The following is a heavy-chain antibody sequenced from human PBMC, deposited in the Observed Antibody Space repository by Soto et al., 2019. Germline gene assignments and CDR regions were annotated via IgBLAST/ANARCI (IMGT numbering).Heavy chain of an antibody. J-gene: IGHJ5*02. Sequence: QVQLVQSGAEVKKPGSSVKVSCKASGGTFSSYAISWVRQAPGQGLEWMGGIIPIFGTANYAQKFQGRVTITADKSTSTAYMELSSLRSEDTAVYYCARDSDCTNGVCYREGWFDPWGQGTLVTVSS. V-gene: IGHV1-69*06. CDR3: ARDSDCTNGVCYREGWFDP. CDR1: GGTFSSYA. D-gene: IGHD2-8*01. CDR2: IIPIFGTA.